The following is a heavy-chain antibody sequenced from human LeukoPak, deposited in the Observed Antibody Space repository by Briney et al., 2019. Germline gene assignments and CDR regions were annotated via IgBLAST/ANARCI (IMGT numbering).Heavy chain of an antibody. CDR2: IYYSGNT. CDR1: GGSISSSSYY. V-gene: IGHV4-39*01. D-gene: IGHD6-19*01. Sequence: PSETLSLTCIVSGGSISSSSYYWGWIRHPPGKGLEWIGNIYYSGNTYYNPSLKSRVTISLDTSKNQFSLKLSSVTAADTAVYYCARTYSSGWYFFHYWGQGTLVTVSS. J-gene: IGHJ4*02. CDR3: ARTYSSGWYFFHY.